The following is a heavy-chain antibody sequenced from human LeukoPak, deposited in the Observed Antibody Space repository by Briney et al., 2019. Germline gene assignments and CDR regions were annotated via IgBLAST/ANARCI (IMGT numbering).Heavy chain of an antibody. V-gene: IGHV3-23*01. CDR1: GFNFGFYA. Sequence: PGGSLRLSCSASGFNFGFYAMSWVRQAPGKGLEWVSAIVDSGDTTYYADSVKGRFTISRDNSKNTLYLQMNSLRVDDTAIYYCAKDAFRTSGWYYFDYWGQGTLVAVS. J-gene: IGHJ4*02. CDR2: IVDSGDTT. D-gene: IGHD6-19*01. CDR3: AKDAFRTSGWYYFDY.